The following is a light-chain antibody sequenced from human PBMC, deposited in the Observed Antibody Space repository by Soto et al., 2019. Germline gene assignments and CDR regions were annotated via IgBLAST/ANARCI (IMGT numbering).Light chain of an antibody. CDR1: SSDVGDYNY. Sequence: QSALTQPASVSGSPGQSITISCTGTSSDVGDYNYVSWYQQHPGKAPKLMIFEVSHRPSGVSNRFSGSKSGNTASLTISGLQAEDEADYYCGSYRGSNNLLYVFGTGTKVTVL. CDR2: EVS. CDR3: GSYRGSNNLLYV. V-gene: IGLV2-14*01. J-gene: IGLJ1*01.